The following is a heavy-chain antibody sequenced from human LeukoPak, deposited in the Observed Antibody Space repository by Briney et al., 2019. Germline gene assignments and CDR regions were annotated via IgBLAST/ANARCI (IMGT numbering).Heavy chain of an antibody. V-gene: IGHV1-24*01. J-gene: IGHJ4*02. CDR2: FDPEDGET. D-gene: IGHD2-2*01. Sequence: GASVKVSCKVSGYTLTELSMHWVRQAPGNGREWMGGFDPEDGETIYAQKFQGRVTMTEDTSTDTAYMELSSLRSEDAAVYYCATVRSGPEYYFDYWGQGTLVTVSS. CDR1: GYTLTELS. CDR3: ATVRSGPEYYFDY.